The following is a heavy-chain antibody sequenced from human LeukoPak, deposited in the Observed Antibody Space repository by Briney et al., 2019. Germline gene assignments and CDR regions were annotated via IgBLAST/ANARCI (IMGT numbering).Heavy chain of an antibody. Sequence: GASVKVSCKTSGYTFSSYDINWVRQATGQGLEWMGWMNPNSGNTGYAQKFQGRVTMTRNTSISTAYMELSSLRSEDTAVYYCAVVVNEYYSDYWGQGTLVTVSS. CDR2: MNPNSGNT. D-gene: IGHD2-21*01. V-gene: IGHV1-8*01. CDR3: AVVVNEYYSDY. J-gene: IGHJ4*02. CDR1: GYTFSSYD.